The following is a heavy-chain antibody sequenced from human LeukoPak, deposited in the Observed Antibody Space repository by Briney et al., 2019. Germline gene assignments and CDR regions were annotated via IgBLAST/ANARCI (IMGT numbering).Heavy chain of an antibody. J-gene: IGHJ4*02. V-gene: IGHV1-8*03. CDR2: MNPNSGNT. Sequence: EASVKVSCKASGYTFTSYDINWVRQATGQGLEWMGWMNPNSGNTGFAQKFQGRVTITRNTSISTAYMELSSLRSEDTAVYYCARVVNILTGFDYWGQGTLVTVSS. CDR1: GYTFTSYD. CDR3: ARVVNILTGFDY. D-gene: IGHD3-9*01.